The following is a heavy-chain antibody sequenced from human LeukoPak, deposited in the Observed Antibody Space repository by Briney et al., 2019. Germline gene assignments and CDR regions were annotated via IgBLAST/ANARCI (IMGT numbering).Heavy chain of an antibody. CDR1: GFPFSSYG. Sequence: GGSLRLSCAASGFPFSSYGMHWVRQAPGKGLEWVAVISYDGSNKYYADSVKGRFTISRDNSKNTLYLQMNSLRAEDTAVYYCAKVWGPYGSGSYTDYWGQGTLVTVSS. CDR3: AKVWGPYGSGSYTDY. CDR2: ISYDGSNK. J-gene: IGHJ4*02. V-gene: IGHV3-30*18. D-gene: IGHD3-10*01.